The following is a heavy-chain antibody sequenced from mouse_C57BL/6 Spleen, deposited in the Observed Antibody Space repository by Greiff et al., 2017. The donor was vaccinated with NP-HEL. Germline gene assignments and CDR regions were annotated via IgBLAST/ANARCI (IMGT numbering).Heavy chain of an antibody. CDR1: GYTFTSYW. J-gene: IGHJ4*01. CDR2: IHPNSGST. Sequence: VQLQESGAELVKPGASVKLSCKASGYTFTSYWMHWVKQRPGQGLEWIGMIHPNSGSTNYNEKFKSKATLTVDKSSSTAYMQLSSLTSEDSAVYYCARLPGYYGSSYDYAMDYWGQGTSVTVSS. D-gene: IGHD1-1*01. CDR3: ARLPGYYGSSYDYAMDY. V-gene: IGHV1-64*01.